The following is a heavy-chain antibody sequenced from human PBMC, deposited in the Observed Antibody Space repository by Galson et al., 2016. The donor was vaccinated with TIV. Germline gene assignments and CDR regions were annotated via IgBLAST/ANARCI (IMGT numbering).Heavy chain of an antibody. CDR3: AKVPSSGFSYYYGWDV. Sequence: SLRLFCAASGFTFSSHAMTWVRQAPGKGLEWVSAISGSGATTHYADSVKGRFTISRDNSKNTLYVQMNSLRAEDTAVYYCAKVPSSGFSYYYGWDVWGQGTTVTVS. D-gene: IGHD3-10*01. CDR2: ISGSGATT. V-gene: IGHV3-23*01. CDR1: GFTFSSHA. J-gene: IGHJ6*02.